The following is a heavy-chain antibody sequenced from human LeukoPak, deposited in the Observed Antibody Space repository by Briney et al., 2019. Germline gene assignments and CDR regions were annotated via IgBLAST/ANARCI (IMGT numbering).Heavy chain of an antibody. CDR2: IYYSGST. Sequence: KPSETLSLTCTVSGGSVSSGSYYWSWIRQPPGKGLEWIGYIYYSGSTNYNPSLKSRVTISIDTPKNQFSLKLSSATAADTAVYYCARGGVFHYGGNSVRKYYFDYWGQGTLVTVSS. CDR1: GGSVSSGSYY. V-gene: IGHV4-61*01. CDR3: ARGGVFHYGGNSVRKYYFDY. D-gene: IGHD4-23*01. J-gene: IGHJ4*02.